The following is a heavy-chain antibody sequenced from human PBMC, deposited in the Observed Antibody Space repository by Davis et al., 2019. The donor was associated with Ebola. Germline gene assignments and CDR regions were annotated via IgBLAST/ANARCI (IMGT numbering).Heavy chain of an antibody. D-gene: IGHD2-8*02. CDR3: AKRTGGARYYYYYYSMDV. V-gene: IGHV3-23*01. J-gene: IGHJ6*02. CDR2: ISGSGGST. CDR1: GFTFSSYA. Sequence: GESLKISCAASGFTFSSYAMHWVRQAPGKGLEWVSAISGSGGSTYYADSVKGRFTISRDNSKNTLYLQMNSLRAEDTAVYYCAKRTGGARYYYYYYSMDVWGQGTTVTVSS.